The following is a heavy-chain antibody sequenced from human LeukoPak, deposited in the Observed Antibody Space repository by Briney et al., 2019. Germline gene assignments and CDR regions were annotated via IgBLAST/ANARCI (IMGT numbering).Heavy chain of an antibody. CDR1: GGSISSSSYY. D-gene: IGHD5-18*01. V-gene: IGHV4-39*07. CDR3: ARVGGYSYGPFDY. Sequence: SETLSLTCTVSGGSISSSSYYWGWIRQPPGKGLEWIGEINHSGSTNYNPSLKSRVTISVDTSKNQFSLKLSSVTAADTAVYYCARVGGYSYGPFDYWGQGTLVTVSS. CDR2: INHSGST. J-gene: IGHJ4*02.